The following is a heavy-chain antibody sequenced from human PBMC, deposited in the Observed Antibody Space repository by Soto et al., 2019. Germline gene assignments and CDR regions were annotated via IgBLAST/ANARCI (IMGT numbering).Heavy chain of an antibody. J-gene: IGHJ6*02. CDR3: AKATTYYDFWSGYRYYYYGMDV. V-gene: IGHV3-30*18. CDR2: ISYDGSNK. Sequence: QVQLVESGGGVVQPGRSLRLSCAASGFTFSSYGMHWVRQAPGKGLEWVAVISYDGSNKYYADSVKGRFTISRDNSKNTLYLLMNSLRAEDTAVYYCAKATTYYDFWSGYRYYYYGMDVWGQGTTVTVSS. D-gene: IGHD3-3*01. CDR1: GFTFSSYG.